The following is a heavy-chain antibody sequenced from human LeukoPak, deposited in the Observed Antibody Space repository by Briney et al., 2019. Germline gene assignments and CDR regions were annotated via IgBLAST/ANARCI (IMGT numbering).Heavy chain of an antibody. Sequence: AETLSLTCTVSGGSISSYYWSWIRQPPGKGLEWIGYIYYSGTTNYNPSLKSRVTISVDTSKNQFSLKLSSVTAADTAVYYCARGVYIAAAQYGYWGQGALVTVSS. D-gene: IGHD6-13*01. J-gene: IGHJ4*02. CDR2: IYYSGTT. V-gene: IGHV4-59*01. CDR1: GGSISSYY. CDR3: ARGVYIAAAQYGY.